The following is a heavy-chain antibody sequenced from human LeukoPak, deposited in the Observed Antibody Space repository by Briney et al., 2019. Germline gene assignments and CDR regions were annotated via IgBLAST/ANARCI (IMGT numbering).Heavy chain of an antibody. CDR1: GYTFTGYY. J-gene: IGHJ4*02. CDR2: INPNSGGT. V-gene: IGHV1-2*04. Sequence: ASVKVSCKASGYTFTGYYMHWVRQAPRQGLEWMGWINPNSGGTNYAQKFQGWVTMTRDTSISTAYMELSRLRSDDTAVYYCARDGGYCSSTSCLYYFDYWGQGTLVTVSS. D-gene: IGHD2-2*01. CDR3: ARDGGYCSSTSCLYYFDY.